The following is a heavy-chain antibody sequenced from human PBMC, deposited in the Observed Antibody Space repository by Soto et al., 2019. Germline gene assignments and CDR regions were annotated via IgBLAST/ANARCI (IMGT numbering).Heavy chain of an antibody. CDR3: ATSNWFDP. CDR1: GGSIRSRGYY. J-gene: IGHJ5*02. Sequence: QLQLQESGPGLVKPSKTLSLTCTDSGGSIRSRGYYWGWIRQPPGKGLEWIGTIYYSGSTYYNPSLKSRVPRSVVTSKNQYSLKLSSVTAADTAVYYCATSNWFDPWGQGTLVTVSS. CDR2: IYYSGST. V-gene: IGHV4-39*01.